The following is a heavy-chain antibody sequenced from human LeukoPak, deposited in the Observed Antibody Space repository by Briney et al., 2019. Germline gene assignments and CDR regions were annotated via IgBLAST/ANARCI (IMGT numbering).Heavy chain of an antibody. Sequence: AETLSLTCTVSGGSISLYYWTWIRQSPGKGLEWIGYNSSSGNTNYNPSLESRVTISVDMSKNQFSLRLSSVAAADTAVYYCARAGSGWSFDYWGQGSLVTVSS. CDR1: GGSISLYY. CDR3: ARAGSGWSFDY. D-gene: IGHD6-19*01. V-gene: IGHV4-59*01. CDR2: NSSSGNT. J-gene: IGHJ4*02.